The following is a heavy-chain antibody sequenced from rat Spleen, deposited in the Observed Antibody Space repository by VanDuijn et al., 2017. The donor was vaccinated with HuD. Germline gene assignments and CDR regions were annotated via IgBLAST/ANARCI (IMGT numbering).Heavy chain of an antibody. CDR1: GFTFNVYW. CDR3: ARRAGGSEYRYNFFDY. D-gene: IGHD1-5*01. V-gene: IGHV5-31*01. CDR2: ITNTGDTT. J-gene: IGHJ2*01. Sequence: EVQLVESGGGLVQPGRSLELSCVASGFTFNVYWMAWIRQAPGKGLEWVASITNTGDTTYYSDSVKGRFTISRDNAKSTLYLQMDSLRSEDTATYYCARRAGGSEYRYNFFDYWGQGVMVTVSS.